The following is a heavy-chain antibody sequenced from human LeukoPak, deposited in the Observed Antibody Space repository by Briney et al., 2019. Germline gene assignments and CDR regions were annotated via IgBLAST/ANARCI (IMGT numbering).Heavy chain of an antibody. CDR2: ISSSSSTI. J-gene: IGHJ4*02. D-gene: IGHD1-26*01. CDR1: GFTFSSQS. Sequence: GGSLRLPCAGSGFTFSSQSMNWVRQAPGKGLEWVSYISSSSSTIYYADSVKGRFTISRDNAKNPLYLQMNSLRAEDTAVYYCARGYYANYFDYWGQGTLVTVSS. V-gene: IGHV3-48*01. CDR3: ARGYYANYFDY.